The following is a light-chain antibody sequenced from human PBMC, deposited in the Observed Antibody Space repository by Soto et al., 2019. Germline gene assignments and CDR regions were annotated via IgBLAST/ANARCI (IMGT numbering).Light chain of an antibody. CDR1: QSFRSS. CDR2: YAS. Sequence: EFVLTQSPATLSLSPGERATLSCRASQSFRSSLAWYKQQHGHAPRLLIYYASNRATGIPARFSGSGSGTDFTLTISSLEPEDFAVYYCQQRSIWLLTFGGGNKVVIK. J-gene: IGKJ4*02. CDR3: QQRSIWLLT. V-gene: IGKV3-11*01.